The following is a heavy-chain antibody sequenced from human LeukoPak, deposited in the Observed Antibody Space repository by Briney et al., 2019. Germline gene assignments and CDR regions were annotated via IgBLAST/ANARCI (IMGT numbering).Heavy chain of an antibody. CDR3: AGAPAGSLTWLSPLDY. V-gene: IGHV4-38-2*01. CDR2: IYHSGST. J-gene: IGHJ4*02. D-gene: IGHD2-2*01. CDR1: GYSISSGYY. Sequence: PSETLSLTCAVSGYSISSGYYWGWIRQPPGKGLERIGSIYHSGSTYYNPSLKSRVTISVDTSKNQFSLKLSSVTAADTAVYYCAGAPAGSLTWLSPLDYWGQETLVTVSS.